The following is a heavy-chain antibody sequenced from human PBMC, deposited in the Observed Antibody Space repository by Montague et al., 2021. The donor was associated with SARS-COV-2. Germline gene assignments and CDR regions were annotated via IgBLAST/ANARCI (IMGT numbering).Heavy chain of an antibody. D-gene: IGHD3-10*01. CDR2: ISWNSGSI. Sequence: SLRLSCAASGFTFDEYAMHWVRQAPGKGLEWVSGISWNSGSIGYADSVKGRFTISRDNAKSSLYLQMDSLRPEDTALYYCAKDTYYFGSGSYTWDNWGQGTLVTVSP. J-gene: IGHJ4*02. CDR1: GFTFDEYA. CDR3: AKDTYYFGSGSYTWDN. V-gene: IGHV3-9*01.